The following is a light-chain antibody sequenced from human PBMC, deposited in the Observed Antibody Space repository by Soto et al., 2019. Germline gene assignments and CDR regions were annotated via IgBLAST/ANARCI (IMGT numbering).Light chain of an antibody. V-gene: IGKV1-9*01. CDR2: AAS. CDR3: QQVNSYPIT. J-gene: IGKJ5*01. CDR1: QGISTF. Sequence: DIQLTQSPSFLSASVGDRVTITCRASQGISTFLAWYQQKPGKAPKLLIYAASTLQSGVPSRFRGSGSGTEFTLTISSLQPEDFATYYCQQVNSYPITFGQGTRLEIK.